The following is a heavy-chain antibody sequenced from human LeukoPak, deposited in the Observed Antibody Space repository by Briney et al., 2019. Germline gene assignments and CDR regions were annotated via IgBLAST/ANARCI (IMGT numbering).Heavy chain of an antibody. V-gene: IGHV4-4*07. CDR2: IYTSGST. Sequence: SETLSLTCTVSGGSISSYYWSWIRQPAAKGLEWIGRIYTSGSTNYNPSLTSRVTMSVDTSKNQFSLTLSSVTAGGAAGYHCTRHGGYCSGGSCYHYYYYMDVWGKGTTATISS. CDR1: GGSISSYY. D-gene: IGHD2-15*01. J-gene: IGHJ6*03. CDR3: TRHGGYCSGGSCYHYYYYMDV.